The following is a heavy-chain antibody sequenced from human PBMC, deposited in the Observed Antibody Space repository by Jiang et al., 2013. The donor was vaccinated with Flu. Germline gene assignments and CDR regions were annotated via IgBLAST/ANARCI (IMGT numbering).Heavy chain of an antibody. CDR2: ISTSGAGT. Sequence: QLLESGGGLVQPGGSLRLSCAASGFSFSNYATNWVRQAPGKGLEWVSSISTSGAGTYYADSVKGRFTASRDDSRNTLYLQLDSLRAEDTAVYYCVLLGRIGRNYWGQGTLVTVSS. J-gene: IGHJ4*02. V-gene: IGHV3-23*01. D-gene: IGHD3-16*01. CDR1: GFSFSNYA. CDR3: VLLGRIGRNY.